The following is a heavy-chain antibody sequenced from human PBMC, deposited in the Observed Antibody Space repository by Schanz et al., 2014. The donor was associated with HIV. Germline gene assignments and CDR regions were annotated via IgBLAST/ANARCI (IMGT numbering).Heavy chain of an antibody. CDR1: GYTFIGYY. D-gene: IGHD5-12*01. V-gene: IGHV1-2*02. CDR2: INPNSGGA. J-gene: IGHJ5*01. CDR3: AREPNYSGFDS. Sequence: QVQLVQSGAEVKKPGASVKVSCKASGYTFIGYYMHWVRQAPGQGLEWMGWINPNSGGADSAQKCQGRVTMTSDTSISTAYLELSRLRSDDTAVYYCAREPNYSGFDSWGHGTLVTVSS.